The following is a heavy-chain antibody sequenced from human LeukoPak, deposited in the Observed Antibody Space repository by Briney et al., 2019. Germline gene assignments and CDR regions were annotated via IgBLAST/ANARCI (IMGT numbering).Heavy chain of an antibody. CDR3: ARLYSSSLGRVFDY. CDR1: GGSISSYY. CDR2: IYYSGST. Sequence: SETLSLTCTVSGGSISSYYWSWIRQPPGKGLEWIGYIYYSGSTNYSPSLKSRVTISVDTSKNQFSLKLSSVTAADTAVYYCARLYSSSLGRVFDYWGQGTLVSVSS. V-gene: IGHV4-59*01. D-gene: IGHD6-13*01. J-gene: IGHJ4*02.